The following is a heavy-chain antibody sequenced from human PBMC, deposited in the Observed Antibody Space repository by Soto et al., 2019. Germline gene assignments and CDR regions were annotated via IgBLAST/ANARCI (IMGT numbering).Heavy chain of an antibody. CDR1: GGTFSSYT. Sequence: QVQLVQSGAEVKKPGSSVKVSCKASGGTFSSYTISWVRQAPGQGLEWMGRIIPNLGIANYAQKFQGRVTITADKSTSTAYMELSSLRSEDTAVYYCARVEYDYGDYFDYWGQGTLVTVSS. CDR3: ARVEYDYGDYFDY. D-gene: IGHD4-17*01. J-gene: IGHJ4*02. CDR2: IIPNLGIA. V-gene: IGHV1-69*02.